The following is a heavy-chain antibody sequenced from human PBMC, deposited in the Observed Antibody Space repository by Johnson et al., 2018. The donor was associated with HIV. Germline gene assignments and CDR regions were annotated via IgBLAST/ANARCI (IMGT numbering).Heavy chain of an antibody. D-gene: IGHD3-22*01. CDR2: ISHDGINK. V-gene: IGHV3-30-3*01. CDR1: GFTFSSYA. J-gene: IGHJ3*02. Sequence: QMLLVESGGGVVQPGRSLRLSCAASGFTFSSYAMHWVRQAPGKGLEWVTLISHDGINKYYADSVTGRFTISKDNSKSTLYVQMNRLTVDDTAVYYCAREGGAFYDSSGSLAFDIWGQGTMVTVSS. CDR3: AREGGAFYDSSGSLAFDI.